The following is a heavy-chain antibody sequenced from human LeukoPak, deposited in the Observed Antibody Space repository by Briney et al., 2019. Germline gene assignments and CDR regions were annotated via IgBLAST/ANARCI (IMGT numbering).Heavy chain of an antibody. J-gene: IGHJ4*02. V-gene: IGHV3-23*01. CDR2: IRSNNENT. Sequence: PGGSLRLSCAVSGFTFSGYALSWVRQAPGKGLESASLIRSNNENTYYADSVRGRFTISRDYSKNRLYLQMNSLGDEDTAVYYCARGAGSPYYFDYWGLGTLVTVSS. D-gene: IGHD1-1*01. CDR1: GFTFSGYA. CDR3: ARGAGSPYYFDY.